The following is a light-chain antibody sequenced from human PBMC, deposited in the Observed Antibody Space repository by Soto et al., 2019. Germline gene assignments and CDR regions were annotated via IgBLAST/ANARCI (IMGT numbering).Light chain of an antibody. Sequence: LTSVERATLSNRASRSLSSDYLAWYQQKPGQAPRLLIYSASSRATGIPDRFSGSGSGTEFTLTICTLQSEDFAIYYCPLRLSWPRRFGQGTKVDIK. CDR2: SAS. J-gene: IGKJ1*01. CDR3: PLRLSWPRR. CDR1: RSLSSDY. V-gene: IGKV3D-20*02.